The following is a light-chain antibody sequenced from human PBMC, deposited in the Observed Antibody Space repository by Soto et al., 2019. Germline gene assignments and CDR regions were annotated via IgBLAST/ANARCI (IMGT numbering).Light chain of an antibody. V-gene: IGKV1-39*01. Sequence: DVQMTQSPSSLSASVGDRVTITCRASQSVSIYLNWYQQKPGKAPNLLISAASSLQNGVPSRFRGSGSGTHFTLTISSLQPEDFATYYCQQSYRAVTFGQGTRLEIK. J-gene: IGKJ5*01. CDR3: QQSYRAVT. CDR2: AAS. CDR1: QSVSIY.